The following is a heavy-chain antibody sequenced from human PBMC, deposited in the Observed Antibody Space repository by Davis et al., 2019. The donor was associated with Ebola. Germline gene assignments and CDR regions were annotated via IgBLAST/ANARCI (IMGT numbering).Heavy chain of an antibody. CDR3: ARGWLRSAFDQ. D-gene: IGHD5-12*01. CDR2: TYYNSKWYS. Sequence: HSQTLSLTCAISRDSVSITSAGWNWIRQSPSRGLEWPGRTYYNSKWYSDYAVSVRGRITVNPDTSKNQFSLHLNSVTPEDTAVYYCARGWLRSAFDQWGQGTLVTVSS. J-gene: IGHJ4*02. V-gene: IGHV6-1*01. CDR1: RDSVSITSAG.